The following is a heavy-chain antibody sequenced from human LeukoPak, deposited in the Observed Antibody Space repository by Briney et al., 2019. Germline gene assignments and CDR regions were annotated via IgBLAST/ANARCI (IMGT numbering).Heavy chain of an antibody. D-gene: IGHD6-19*01. J-gene: IGHJ4*02. CDR1: GFTFSSYA. V-gene: IGHV3-23*01. CDR3: AKVSSSGWYARFDF. Sequence: GGSLRLSCADSGFTFSSYATSWVRQAPGKGLEWVSGISGSGGTTYHADSVKGRFTISRDNSKNTLYLQMSSLRAEDTAVYYCAKVSSSGWYARFDFWGQGTLVTVSS. CDR2: ISGSGGTT.